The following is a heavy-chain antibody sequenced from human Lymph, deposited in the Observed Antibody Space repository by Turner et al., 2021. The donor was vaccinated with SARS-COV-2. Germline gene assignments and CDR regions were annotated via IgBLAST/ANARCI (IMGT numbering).Heavy chain of an antibody. CDR3: ARGGVDTAMVRYYYYGMDV. CDR1: GGSFSGYY. CDR2: INHSGST. Sequence: QVQLQQWGAGRLKLSETLSVTCSVYGGSFSGYYWSWIRQPRGKGRGWIGEINHSGSTNYNPSLKSRVTISVDTSKIQFSLKLISVTAADTAVYYCARGGVDTAMVRYYYYGMDVWGQGTTVTVSS. D-gene: IGHD5-18*01. V-gene: IGHV4-34*01. J-gene: IGHJ6*02.